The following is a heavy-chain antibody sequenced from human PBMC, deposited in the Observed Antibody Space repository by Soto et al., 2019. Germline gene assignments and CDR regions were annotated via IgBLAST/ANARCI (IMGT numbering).Heavy chain of an antibody. Sequence: SETLSLTCAVYGGSFSGYYWSWIRQPPGKGLEWIGEINHSGSTNYNPSLKSRVTISVDTSKNQFSLKLSSVTAADTAVYYCARLLGYCSGGSCYRSPYLDYWGQGTLVTVSS. CDR2: INHSGST. CDR3: ARLLGYCSGGSCYRSPYLDY. V-gene: IGHV4-34*01. J-gene: IGHJ4*02. D-gene: IGHD2-15*01. CDR1: GGSFSGYY.